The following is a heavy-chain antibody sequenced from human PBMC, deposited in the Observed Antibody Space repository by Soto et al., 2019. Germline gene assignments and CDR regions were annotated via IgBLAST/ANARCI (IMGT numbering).Heavy chain of an antibody. V-gene: IGHV3-7*03. J-gene: IGHJ4*02. Sequence: GGSLRLSCAASGLTFSGHWMTWVRQAPGKGLEWVANIKQDGSEKYYVDSVKGRFTISRDNANNSVFLQMNSLTVEDTAMYYCASRVPDVAYYGVFDYWGQGTLVTVSS. D-gene: IGHD3-3*01. CDR1: GLTFSGHW. CDR2: IKQDGSEK. CDR3: ASRVPDVAYYGVFDY.